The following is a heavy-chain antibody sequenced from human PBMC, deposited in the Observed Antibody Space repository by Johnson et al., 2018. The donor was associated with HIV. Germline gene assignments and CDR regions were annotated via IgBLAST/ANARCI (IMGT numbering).Heavy chain of an antibody. J-gene: IGHJ3*02. V-gene: IGHV3-30-3*01. Sequence: QVQLVESGGGLVQPGRSLRLSCAASGFTCSSYAMHWVRQAPGKGLEWVAVISYDGTKKYYADSVTGRFTISRDNSKNTLFLQMNSLRPEDTAIYYCARDRGGPVRDDAFDIWGQGTMVTVSS. CDR3: ARDRGGPVRDDAFDI. CDR1: GFTCSSYA. D-gene: IGHD3-10*01. CDR2: ISYDGTKK.